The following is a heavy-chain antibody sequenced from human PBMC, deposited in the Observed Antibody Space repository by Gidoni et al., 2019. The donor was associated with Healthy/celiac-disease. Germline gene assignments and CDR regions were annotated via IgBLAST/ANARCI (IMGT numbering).Heavy chain of an antibody. D-gene: IGHD1-26*01. Sequence: QVQLVQSGAEVKKPGASVKVSCKASGYTFTGYYMHWVRQAPGQGLEWMGWIHPNSGGTNYAQKFQGRVTMTRDTSISTAYMELSRLRSDDTAVYYCARDPIVGATYYYYGMDVWGQGTTVTVSS. CDR3: ARDPIVGATYYYYGMDV. CDR2: IHPNSGGT. J-gene: IGHJ6*02. V-gene: IGHV1-2*02. CDR1: GYTFTGYY.